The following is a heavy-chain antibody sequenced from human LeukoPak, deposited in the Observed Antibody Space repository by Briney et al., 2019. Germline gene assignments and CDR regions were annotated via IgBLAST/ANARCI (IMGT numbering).Heavy chain of an antibody. V-gene: IGHV5-51*01. J-gene: IGHJ6*02. D-gene: IGHD4/OR15-4a*01. Sequence: GESLKISCKDSEFSFTNYWIAWVRQMPGKGLEWMGLIYPGDSDTRYSSSFQGQVTISADKSISTAYLQWSSLKASDTAMYFCARGAHMDVWGQGTTVTVSS. CDR2: IYPGDSDT. CDR3: ARGAHMDV. CDR1: EFSFTNYW.